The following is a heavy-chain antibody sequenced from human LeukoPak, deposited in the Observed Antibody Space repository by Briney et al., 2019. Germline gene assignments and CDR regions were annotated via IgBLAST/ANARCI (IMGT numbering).Heavy chain of an antibody. V-gene: IGHV4-4*07. CDR3: ASVDFWSGYSLY. Sequence: PSETLSLTCTVSGGSISSYYWSWIRQPAGKGLKWIGRIYTSGSTNYNPSLKSRVTMSVDTSKNQFSLKLSSVTAADTAVYYCASVDFWSGYSLYWGQGTLVTVSS. J-gene: IGHJ4*02. CDR2: IYTSGST. D-gene: IGHD3-3*01. CDR1: GGSISSYY.